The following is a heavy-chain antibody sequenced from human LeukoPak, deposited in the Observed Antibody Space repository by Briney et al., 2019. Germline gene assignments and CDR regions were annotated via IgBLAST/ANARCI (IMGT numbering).Heavy chain of an antibody. Sequence: GGSLRLSCAASGFTFSDYAMSWVRQAPGKGLEWVSASSGSGGSTYYADSVKGRFTISRDNSKNTLYLQLNSLRAEDTALYYCAKLQHTGYDLARGFDYWGQGTLVTVSS. CDR2: SSGSGGST. CDR1: GFTFSDYA. J-gene: IGHJ4*02. D-gene: IGHD5-12*01. CDR3: AKLQHTGYDLARGFDY. V-gene: IGHV3-23*01.